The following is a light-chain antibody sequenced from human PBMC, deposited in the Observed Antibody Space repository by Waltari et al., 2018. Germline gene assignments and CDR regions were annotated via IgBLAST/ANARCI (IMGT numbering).Light chain of an antibody. CDR3: HQNYTTPLT. CDR2: DAS. Sequence: IQMPQPPSPLSAFVGTSATTTSRPVQSISRFLNWYQQKPGKAPKLLIYDASSLQTGVPSRFSGSGSGTDFTLTISSLQPEDFATYYCHQNYTTPLTFGQGTRVEIK. J-gene: IGKJ1*01. CDR1: QSISRF. V-gene: IGKV1-39*01.